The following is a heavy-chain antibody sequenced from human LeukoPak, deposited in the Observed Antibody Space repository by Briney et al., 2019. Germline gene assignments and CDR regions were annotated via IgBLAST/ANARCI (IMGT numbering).Heavy chain of an antibody. CDR1: GGSISGYY. D-gene: IGHD3-22*01. V-gene: IGHV4-59*08. J-gene: IGHJ4*02. CDR2: IFSSGST. Sequence: PSETLSLTCTVSGGSISGYYWSWIRQPPGKELEWIGCIFSSGSTNYNPSLKTRVTISEHTSVNQFSLKLSSVTAADTAVYYCARHYYDRSDSYSFDYWGQGTLVTVSS. CDR3: ARHYYDRSDSYSFDY.